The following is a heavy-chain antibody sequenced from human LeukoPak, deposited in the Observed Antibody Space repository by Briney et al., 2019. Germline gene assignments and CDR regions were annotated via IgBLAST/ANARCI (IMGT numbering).Heavy chain of an antibody. CDR1: GFTFSSYW. CDR3: ARDAPRGVWPAATGFDY. Sequence: GGSLRLSCAASGFTFSSYWMSWVRQAPGKGLEWVANIKQDGSEKYYVDSVKGRFTISRDNAQNSLYLQMNSLRAEDTAVYYCARDAPRGVWPAATGFDYWGQGTLVTVSS. D-gene: IGHD2-2*01. V-gene: IGHV3-7*01. CDR2: IKQDGSEK. J-gene: IGHJ4*02.